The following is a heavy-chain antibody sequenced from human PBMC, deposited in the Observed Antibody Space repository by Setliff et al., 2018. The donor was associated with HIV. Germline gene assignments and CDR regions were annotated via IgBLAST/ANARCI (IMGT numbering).Heavy chain of an antibody. CDR2: INPNSGGT. J-gene: IGHJ3*02. V-gene: IGHV1-2*02. CDR1: GYTFIGYY. CDR3: ARVRDSGYDHDAFDI. Sequence: VKVSCKASGYTFIGYYMHWVRQAPGQGLEWMGWINPNSGGTNYAQKFQGRVTMTRDTSISTAYMELSRLRSDDTAVYYCARVRDSGYDHDAFDIWGQGTMVTVSS. D-gene: IGHD5-12*01.